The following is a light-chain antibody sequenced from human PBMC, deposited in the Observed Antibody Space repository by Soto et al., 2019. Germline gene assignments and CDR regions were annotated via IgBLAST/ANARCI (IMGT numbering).Light chain of an antibody. CDR1: QGVSAY. J-gene: IGKJ5*01. V-gene: IGKV1-39*01. CDR3: QQSYRTPHT. Sequence: DIQMTQSPSSLSASVGDRVTITCRASQGVSAYLLWYQQRQGRAPRLLIYSASSVLSGVPSRFSGSGSGTNFTLTISRLQPEDFTTYYCQQSYRTPHTFGQGTRLEIK. CDR2: SAS.